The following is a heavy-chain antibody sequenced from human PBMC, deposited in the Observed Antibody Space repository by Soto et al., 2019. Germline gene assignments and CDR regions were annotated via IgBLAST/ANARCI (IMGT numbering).Heavy chain of an antibody. CDR3: AREFDYGDYD. V-gene: IGHV4-4*02. CDR1: SGSISRRNW. Sequence: GLRRRNPTETLSLTCAVSSGSISRRNWWSWVRPPPWKGLEWFGEIYHSGSTNYNPTLKSRVTISVDKSKNQFSLKLSSVTAADTAVYYCAREFDYGDYDWGQGALVTVSS. J-gene: IGHJ4*02. CDR2: IYHSGST. D-gene: IGHD4-17*01.